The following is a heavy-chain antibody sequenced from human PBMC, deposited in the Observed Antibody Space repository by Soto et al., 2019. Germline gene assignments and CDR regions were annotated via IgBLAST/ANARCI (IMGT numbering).Heavy chain of an antibody. Sequence: GDSLKISCKRNGYSFTSYWIGGVRQMPGKGLCWFVLIYPGGSDPRYSSCFQGPVTRSADKSMSAAYLQWSRLKASDTAMYYCARLPYESSGYYQPTCDYWGQGTHVTVSS. D-gene: IGHD3-22*01. CDR1: GYSFTSYW. CDR3: ARLPYESSGYYQPTCDY. J-gene: IGHJ4*02. V-gene: IGHV5-51*01. CDR2: IYPGGSDP.